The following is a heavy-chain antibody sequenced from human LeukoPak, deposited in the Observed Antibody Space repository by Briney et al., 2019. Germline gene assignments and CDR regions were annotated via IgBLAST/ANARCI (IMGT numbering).Heavy chain of an antibody. CDR2: INPSSGGT. D-gene: IGHD5-18*01. Sequence: ASVKVSCKASGYTFTDYYIHWVRQAPGQGLEWMGWINPSSGGTNYAQKFQGRVTMTGDTSISTAYMEPSRLSSDDTAVYFCAGRPDTSMVAIFDYWGQGTLVTISS. CDR1: GYTFTDYY. V-gene: IGHV1-2*02. J-gene: IGHJ4*02. CDR3: AGRPDTSMVAIFDY.